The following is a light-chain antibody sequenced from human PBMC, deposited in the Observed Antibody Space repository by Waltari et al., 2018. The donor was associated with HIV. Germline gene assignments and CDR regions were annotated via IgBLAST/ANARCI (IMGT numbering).Light chain of an antibody. CDR3: QQYGNSPFT. CDR2: GAS. V-gene: IGKV3-20*01. Sequence: EMVLTQSPGTLSLSPGERGTLSCRASQNIDKNYLSWYQQKTGQPPRLLIDGASSRATGIPDRVSGSGSGTDFTLTITRLEPEDFAVYYCQQYGNSPFTFGPGTKVDMK. J-gene: IGKJ3*01. CDR1: QNIDKNY.